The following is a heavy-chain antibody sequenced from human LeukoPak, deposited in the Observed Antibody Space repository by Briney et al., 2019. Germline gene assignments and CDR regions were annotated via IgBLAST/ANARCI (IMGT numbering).Heavy chain of an antibody. CDR3: AKRSGYTTGWFFDF. V-gene: IGHV3-23*01. J-gene: IGHJ4*02. CDR2: MSGSGDNT. Sequence: KGLEWVSSMSGSGDNTYYAESVKGRFTISRDNSKNTLFLQMNSLRAEDTAVFYCAKRSGYTTGWFFDFWGQGTLVTVSS. D-gene: IGHD6-19*01.